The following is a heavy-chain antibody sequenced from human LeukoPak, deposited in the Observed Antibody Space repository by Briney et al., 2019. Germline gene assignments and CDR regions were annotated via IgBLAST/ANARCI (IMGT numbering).Heavy chain of an antibody. CDR1: GFTFDDYA. D-gene: IGHD6-19*01. CDR2: ISWNSGSI. J-gene: IGHJ3*02. V-gene: IGHV3-9*01. CDR3: AKDRGSGWPDAFDI. Sequence: GGSLRLSCAASGFTFDDYAMHWVRQAPGKGLEWVSGISWNSGSIGYADSVKGRFTIPRDNAKNSLYLQMNSLRAEDTALYYCAKDRGSGWPDAFDIWGQGTMVTVSS.